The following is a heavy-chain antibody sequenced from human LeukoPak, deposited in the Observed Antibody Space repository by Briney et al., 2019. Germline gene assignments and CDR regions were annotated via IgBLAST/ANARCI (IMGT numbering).Heavy chain of an antibody. CDR1: GGSISSYY. J-gene: IGHJ6*02. CDR3: ASRVNSRNYYYGMDV. Sequence: PSETLSLTCTVSGGSISSYYWSWIRQPPGKGLEWIGYIYYSGSTNYNPSLESRVTISVDMSKNQFSLKLSSVTAADTAVYYCASRVNSRNYYYGMDVWGQGTTVTVSS. V-gene: IGHV4-59*01. D-gene: IGHD2/OR15-2a*01. CDR2: IYYSGST.